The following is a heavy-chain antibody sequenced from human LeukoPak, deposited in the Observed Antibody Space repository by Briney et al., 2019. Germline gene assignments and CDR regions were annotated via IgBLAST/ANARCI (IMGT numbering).Heavy chain of an antibody. CDR2: IRYDGSHE. CDR1: GLPFSSYG. J-gene: IGHJ1*01. D-gene: IGHD3-3*01. V-gene: IGHV3-30*02. Sequence: GGTLRLLCAVCGLPFSSYGMHWVRQAPAKGLVWVAFIRYDGSHELYVDSVKGRHTSSRDNSKNTLYLQMNSLRAEDRAVYYCAKGSGFGTAQGGQGSRVTVPS. CDR3: AKGSGFGTAQ.